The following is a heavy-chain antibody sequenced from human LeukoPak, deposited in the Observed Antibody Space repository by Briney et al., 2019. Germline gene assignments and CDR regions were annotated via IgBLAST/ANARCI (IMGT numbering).Heavy chain of an antibody. CDR3: AREGVPTVVPRGNYYYMDV. D-gene: IGHD4-23*01. CDR1: GGSISSSSYY. V-gene: IGHV4-39*02. CDR2: IYYSGST. J-gene: IGHJ6*03. Sequence: SETLCLTCTVSGGSISSSSYYWGWIRQPPGKGLEWIGSIYYSGSTYHNPSLKSRVTISVDTSKNQFSLKLSSVTAADTAVYYCAREGVPTVVPRGNYYYMDVWGKGTTVTVSS.